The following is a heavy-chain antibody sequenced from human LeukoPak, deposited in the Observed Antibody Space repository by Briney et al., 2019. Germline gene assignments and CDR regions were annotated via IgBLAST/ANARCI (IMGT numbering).Heavy chain of an antibody. CDR1: GFSVTNNY. J-gene: IGHJ4*02. V-gene: IGHV3-53*01. CDR2: FYVGGAT. Sequence: GGSLRLSCAVSGFSVTNNYMSWVRQAPGKGLEWVSVFYVGGATYYADSVKGRFTISRDNAKNSLYLQMNSLRAEDTAVYYCAIPPGGYYFNWGQGTLVTVSS. D-gene: IGHD3-10*01. CDR3: AIPPGGYYFN.